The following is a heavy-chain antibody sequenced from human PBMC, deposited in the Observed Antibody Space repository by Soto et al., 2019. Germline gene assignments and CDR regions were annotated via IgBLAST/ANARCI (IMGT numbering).Heavy chain of an antibody. J-gene: IGHJ4*02. V-gene: IGHV4-38-2*01. Sequence: SETLSLTGGVSGYSVSSAYYWGWIRQSPGKGLEWIASIYHRINTYYNPSLKGRVTISVDTSKNQVSLRVTSVTAADTAVYDCARGRGSDYRDSSGCFDSWGLGTLVTVSS. CDR2: IYHRINT. CDR1: GYSVSSAYY. CDR3: ARGRGSDYRDSSGCFDS. D-gene: IGHD3-22*01.